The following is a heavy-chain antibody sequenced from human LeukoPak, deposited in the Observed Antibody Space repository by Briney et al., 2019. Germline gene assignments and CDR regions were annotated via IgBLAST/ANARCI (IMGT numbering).Heavy chain of an antibody. J-gene: IGHJ4*02. Sequence: GGSLRLSCAASGFTFSSYAMSWVRQAPGKGLEWVSAISGSGGSTYYADSVKGRFTISRDNSKNTLYLQMNSLRAEDTAVYYCASPGIAASEADDASFDYWGQGTLVTVSS. CDR3: ASPGIAASEADDASFDY. D-gene: IGHD6-13*01. V-gene: IGHV3-23*01. CDR2: ISGSGGST. CDR1: GFTFSSYA.